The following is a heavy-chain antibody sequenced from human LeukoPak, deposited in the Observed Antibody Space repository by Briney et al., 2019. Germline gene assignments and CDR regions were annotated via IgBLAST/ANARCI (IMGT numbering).Heavy chain of an antibody. CDR2: ISWNSGSI. V-gene: IGHV3-9*01. Sequence: GGSLRLSCAASGFTFDDYAMHWVRQAPGKGLEWVSGISWNSGSIGYADSVKGRFTISRDNAKNSLYLQMNSLRAEDTALYYCAKDGEGVTMVRGVISYYGMDVWGQGTTVTVSS. CDR3: AKDGEGVTMVRGVISYYGMDV. J-gene: IGHJ6*02. D-gene: IGHD3-10*01. CDR1: GFTFDDYA.